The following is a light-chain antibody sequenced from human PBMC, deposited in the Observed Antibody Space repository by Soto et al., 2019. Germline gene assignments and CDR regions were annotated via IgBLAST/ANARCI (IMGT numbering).Light chain of an antibody. J-gene: IGKJ5*01. CDR2: DVS. CDR1: QGVTTN. CDR3: QQYNNWPFS. Sequence: EIVMTQSPASLSVSPGERVTLSCRAGQGVTTNFAWYQQKSGQSPRLLICDVSTRATGVPARFSGTGSETDFTLTISGLQSEDSAVYFCQQYNNWPFSFGQGTRLEIK. V-gene: IGKV3-15*01.